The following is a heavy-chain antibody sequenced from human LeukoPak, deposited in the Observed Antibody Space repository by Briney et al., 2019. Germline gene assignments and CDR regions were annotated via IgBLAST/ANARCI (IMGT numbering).Heavy chain of an antibody. J-gene: IGHJ4*02. CDR3: ASLVGATTGFDY. CDR1: GGSISSGSYY. Sequence: PSQTLSLTFTVSGGSISSGSYYWSWIRQPAGKGLEWIGRIYTSGSTNYNPSLKSRVTMSVDTSKNQFSLKLSSVTAADTAVYCCASLVGATTGFDYWGQGTLVTVSS. V-gene: IGHV4-61*02. D-gene: IGHD1-26*01. CDR2: IYTSGST.